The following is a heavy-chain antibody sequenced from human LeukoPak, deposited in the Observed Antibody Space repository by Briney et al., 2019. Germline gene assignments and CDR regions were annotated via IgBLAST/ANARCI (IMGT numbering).Heavy chain of an antibody. V-gene: IGHV3-30*02. D-gene: IGHD1-26*01. CDR2: IRYDGSSE. CDR1: GFTFSSYG. J-gene: IGHJ4*02. Sequence: PGESLRLSCEASGFTFSSYGMHWVRQAPGKGLDWVAFIRYDGSSEYYVDSVKGRFTISRENSKNTLYLQMNRLRAEDTAVYYCAKGSGSYASGFDYWGQGTLVTVSS. CDR3: AKGSGSYASGFDY.